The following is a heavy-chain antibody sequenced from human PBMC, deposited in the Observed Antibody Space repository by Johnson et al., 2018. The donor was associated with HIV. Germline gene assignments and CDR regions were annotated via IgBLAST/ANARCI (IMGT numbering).Heavy chain of an antibody. Sequence: QEQLVVSGGGLVQPGGSLRLSCAASGFTVNSNYINWVRQAPGKGLEWVAVISYDGSNKYYADSVKGRYTISRDNSNNTLYVQMNSLRAEDTAVYYCATPQGWSTLDAFDIWGQGTMVTVSS. V-gene: IGHV3-30-3*01. CDR3: ATPQGWSTLDAFDI. J-gene: IGHJ3*02. CDR2: ISYDGSNK. CDR1: GFTVNSNY.